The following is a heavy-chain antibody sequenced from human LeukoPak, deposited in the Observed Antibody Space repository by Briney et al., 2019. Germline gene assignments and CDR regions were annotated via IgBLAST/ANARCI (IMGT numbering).Heavy chain of an antibody. V-gene: IGHV3-7*01. CDR2: IKQDGSEK. Sequence: GGSLRLPCAASEFTFSSYWMSWVRQAPGKGLEWVANIKQDGSEKYYVDSVKGRFTISRDNAKNSLYLQMNSLRAEDTAVYYCARESPDYYGSGSDHFDYWGQGTLVTVSS. D-gene: IGHD3-10*01. J-gene: IGHJ4*02. CDR1: EFTFSSYW. CDR3: ARESPDYYGSGSDHFDY.